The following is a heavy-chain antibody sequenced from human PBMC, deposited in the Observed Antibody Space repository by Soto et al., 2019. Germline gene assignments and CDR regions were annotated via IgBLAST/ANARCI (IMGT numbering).Heavy chain of an antibody. V-gene: IGHV4-34*01. CDR2: INHSGST. D-gene: IGHD2-2*01. CDR1: GGSFSGCC. Sequence: SETLSLTCAVYGGSFSGCCWSWIRQPPGKGLEWIGEINHSGSTNYNPSLKSRVTISVDTSKNQFSLKLSSVTAADTAVYYCARAPRDIVVVPAANRRSSRKNWFDPWGQGTLVTVSS. CDR3: ARAPRDIVVVPAANRRSSRKNWFDP. J-gene: IGHJ5*02.